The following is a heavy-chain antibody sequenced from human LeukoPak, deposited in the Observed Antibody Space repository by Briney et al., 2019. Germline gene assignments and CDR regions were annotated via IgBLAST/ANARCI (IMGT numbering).Heavy chain of an antibody. CDR2: IYYSGST. D-gene: IGHD3-10*01. CDR1: GGSISSGDYY. CDR3: ASERPTHYYGSGSYYKWNWFDP. Sequence: PSETLSLTCTVSGGSISSGDYYWSWIRQPPGTGLEWIGYIYYSGSTYYNPSLKSRVTISVDTSKNQFSLKLSSVTAADTAVYYCASERPTHYYGSGSYYKWNWFDPWGQGTLVTVSS. V-gene: IGHV4-30-4*01. J-gene: IGHJ5*02.